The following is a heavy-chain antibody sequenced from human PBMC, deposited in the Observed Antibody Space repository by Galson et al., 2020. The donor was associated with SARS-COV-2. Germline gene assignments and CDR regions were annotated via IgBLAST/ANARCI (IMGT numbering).Heavy chain of an antibody. CDR2: FDPEDGET. J-gene: IGHJ5*02. V-gene: IGHV1-24*01. CDR3: ATGPAVRMVPGWFDP. Sequence: GESLKISCKVSGYTLTELSMHWVRQAPGKGLEWMGGFDPEDGETIYAQKFQGRVTMTEDTSTDTAYMELSSLRSEDTAVYYCATGPAVRMVPGWFDPWGQGTLVTVSS. CDR1: GYTLTELS. D-gene: IGHD3-10*01.